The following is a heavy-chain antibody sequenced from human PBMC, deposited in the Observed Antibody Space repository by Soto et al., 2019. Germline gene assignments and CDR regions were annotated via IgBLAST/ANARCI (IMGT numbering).Heavy chain of an antibody. CDR1: GFTFSDYY. D-gene: IGHD4-17*01. CDR3: ARVGVFGPGYGDYVIDY. Sequence: QVQLVESGGGLVKPGGSLRLSCAASGFTFSDYYMSWLRQAPGKGLEWVSYISSSSSYTNYADSVKGRFTISRDNAKNSLYLQMNSLRAEDTAVYYCARVGVFGPGYGDYVIDYWGQGTLVTVSS. J-gene: IGHJ4*02. V-gene: IGHV3-11*05. CDR2: ISSSSSYT.